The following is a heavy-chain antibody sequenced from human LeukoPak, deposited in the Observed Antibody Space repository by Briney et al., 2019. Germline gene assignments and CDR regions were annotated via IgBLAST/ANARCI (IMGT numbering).Heavy chain of an antibody. J-gene: IGHJ4*02. V-gene: IGHV1-46*01. CDR3: ARSRNYYRVYFDN. Sequence: GASVKVSCKASGYTFSSFYLHWVRQAPGQGLEWMGIITPNTGDTTYAPKFQDRLIMTRDRSTSTVYMELHSLRSEDTAVYYCARSRNYYRVYFDNWGQETLVPVSS. D-gene: IGHD3-10*01. CDR2: ITPNTGDT. CDR1: GYTFSSFY.